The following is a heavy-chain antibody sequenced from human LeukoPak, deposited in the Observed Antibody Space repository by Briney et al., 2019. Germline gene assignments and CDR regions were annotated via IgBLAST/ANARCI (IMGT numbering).Heavy chain of an antibody. Sequence: GRSLRLSCAASGFTFSSYGMHWVRQAPGKGLEWVAVISYDGGNKYYADSVKGRFTISRDNSKNTLYLQLNSLRAEDTAVYYCAKDLYYGGYHFDYWGQGTLVTVSS. CDR2: ISYDGGNK. CDR3: AKDLYYGGYHFDY. J-gene: IGHJ4*02. CDR1: GFTFSSYG. V-gene: IGHV3-30*18. D-gene: IGHD4-17*01.